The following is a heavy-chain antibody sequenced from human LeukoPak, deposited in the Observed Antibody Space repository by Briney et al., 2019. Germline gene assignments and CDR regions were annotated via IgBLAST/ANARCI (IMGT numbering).Heavy chain of an antibody. V-gene: IGHV3-30*18. D-gene: IGHD3-3*01. Sequence: GRSLRLSCAPSGFTFTSYRMHWVPQAPGKGRERVAVISYDGIKKSSPDSVKGRFTISRDNSKNTLYLQMNSLRAEDTAVYYCAKSRGVVLRFLEWLSSSPPDCWGQGTLVTVSS. J-gene: IGHJ4*02. CDR1: GFTFTSYR. CDR3: AKSRGVVLRFLEWLSSSPPDC. CDR2: ISYDGIKK.